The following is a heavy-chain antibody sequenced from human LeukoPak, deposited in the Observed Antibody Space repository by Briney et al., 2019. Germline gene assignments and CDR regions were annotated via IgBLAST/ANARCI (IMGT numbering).Heavy chain of an antibody. CDR2: ISAYNGNT. J-gene: IGHJ3*02. D-gene: IGHD6-13*01. Sequence: PGASVKVSCKASGYTFTSYGISWVRQAPGQGLEWMGWISAYNGNTNYAQKLQGRVTMTTDTSTSTAYMELRSLRSDDTAVYYCARDSSSSWPSDAFDIWGQGTMVTVSS. CDR3: ARDSSSSWPSDAFDI. CDR1: GYTFTSYG. V-gene: IGHV1-18*01.